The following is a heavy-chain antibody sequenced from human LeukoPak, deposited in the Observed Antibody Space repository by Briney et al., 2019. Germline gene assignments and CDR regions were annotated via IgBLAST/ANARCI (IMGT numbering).Heavy chain of an antibody. D-gene: IGHD3-22*01. V-gene: IGHV3-23*01. Sequence: GGSLRLSCAASGFTFSSYAMSWVRQAPGKGLEWVSAISGSGGSTYYADSVKGRFTISRDNSKNTLYLQMNSLRAEDTAVYYCAKLDFGLEPYDSRGYPNSWFDYWGQGTLVTVSS. CDR1: GFTFSSYA. CDR3: AKLDFGLEPYDSRGYPNSWFDY. J-gene: IGHJ4*02. CDR2: ISGSGGST.